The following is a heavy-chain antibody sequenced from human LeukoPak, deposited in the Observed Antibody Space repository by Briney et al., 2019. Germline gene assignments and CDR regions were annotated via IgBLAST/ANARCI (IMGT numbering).Heavy chain of an antibody. CDR3: AREIQSMAPGH. D-gene: IGHD3-10*01. CDR1: GYTFNGYY. J-gene: IGHJ4*02. CDR2: INPNTGDR. V-gene: IGHV1-2*02. Sequence: ASVKVSCKASGYTFNGYYIHWVRQAPGQGLEWMGWINPNTGDRNYAQKFQGRVTMTRDTSISTAYMELSRLRSDDTAVYYCAREIQSMAPGHWGQGTLVTVSS.